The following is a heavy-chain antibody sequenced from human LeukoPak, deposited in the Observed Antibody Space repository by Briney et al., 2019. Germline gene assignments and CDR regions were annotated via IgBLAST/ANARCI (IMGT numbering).Heavy chain of an antibody. CDR3: ARVPSSSIEAPSDY. CDR2: INPNSGGT. V-gene: IGHV1-2*06. CDR1: GYTFTGYY. D-gene: IGHD6-6*01. J-gene: IGHJ4*02. Sequence: GASVKVSCKASGYTFTGYYMHWVRQAPGQGLEWMGRINPNSGGTNYAQKFQGRVTMTRDTSISTAYMELSRLRSDDTAVYYCARVPSSSIEAPSDYWGQGTRVTVSS.